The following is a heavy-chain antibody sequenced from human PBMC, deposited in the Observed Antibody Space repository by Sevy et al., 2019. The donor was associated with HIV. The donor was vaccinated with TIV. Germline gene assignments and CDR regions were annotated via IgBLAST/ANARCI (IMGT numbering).Heavy chain of an antibody. CDR1: GGTFSTSP. CDR2: IIPLFGTT. Sequence: ASVKVSCKASGGTFSTSPINWVRQAPGQGLEWMGGIIPLFGTTKYAQKFQGRVRIIADESTSTAFLELNNLRTKDTAVYYCAITDYYDSSGYFYFDYWGQGPLVTVSS. CDR3: AITDYYDSSGYFYFDY. V-gene: IGHV1-69*13. D-gene: IGHD3-22*01. J-gene: IGHJ4*02.